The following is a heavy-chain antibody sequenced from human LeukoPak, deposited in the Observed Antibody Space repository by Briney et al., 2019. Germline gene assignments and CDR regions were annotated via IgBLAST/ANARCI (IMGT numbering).Heavy chain of an antibody. V-gene: IGHV3-21*01. D-gene: IGHD2-2*01. CDR2: ISSSSNYI. Sequence: PGGSLRLSCAASGFTFSSYGMTWVRLAPGKGLEWVSSISSSSNYIYYADSVEGRFTISRDNAKNSLYLQMNNLTAEDTAVFYCARDPVVLVPAVMMLENWGQGTLVTVSS. J-gene: IGHJ4*02. CDR3: ARDPVVLVPAVMMLEN. CDR1: GFTFSSYG.